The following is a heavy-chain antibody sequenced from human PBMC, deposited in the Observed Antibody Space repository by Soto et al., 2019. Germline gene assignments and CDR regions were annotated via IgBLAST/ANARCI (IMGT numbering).Heavy chain of an antibody. D-gene: IGHD3-3*01. CDR3: AIILGRLECLFPPYYGMDV. CDR1: GFTFSSYG. Sequence: QVQLVESGGGVVQPGRSLRLSCADSGFTFSSYGMHWVRQAPGKGLEWVAVISYDGSNKYYADSVKGRFTISRDNSKNTLYLQMNSLRAEDTAVYYCAIILGRLECLFPPYYGMDVWGQGTTVTVSS. CDR2: ISYDGSNK. J-gene: IGHJ6*02. V-gene: IGHV3-30*03.